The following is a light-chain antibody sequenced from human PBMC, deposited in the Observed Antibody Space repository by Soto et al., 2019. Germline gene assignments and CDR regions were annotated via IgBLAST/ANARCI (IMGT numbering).Light chain of an antibody. J-gene: IGKJ2*01. CDR3: QLSYT. CDR1: QAVGYN. V-gene: IGKV3-15*01. Sequence: EVVMTQSPATLYVSPGERVTLSCRASQAVGYNLAWYQHKPGQAPRLLIYGASTRVTGIPTRFSGSGSGTEFTLTISSLQSEDFAIYYCQLSYTFGQGTKLEIK. CDR2: GAS.